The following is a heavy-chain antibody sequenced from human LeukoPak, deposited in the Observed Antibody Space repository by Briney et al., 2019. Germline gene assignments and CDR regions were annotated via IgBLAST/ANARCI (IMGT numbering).Heavy chain of an antibody. CDR1: GYTFTSYG. J-gene: IGHJ4*02. V-gene: IGHV1-18*01. CDR3: ARDQRRLRFLEWLTSGLDY. Sequence: ASVKVSCKASGYTFTSYGISWVRRAPGQGLEWMGWISAYNGNTNYAQKLQGRVTMTTDTSTSTAYMELRSLRSDDTAVYYCARDQRRLRFLEWLTSGLDYWGQGTLVTVSS. D-gene: IGHD3-3*01. CDR2: ISAYNGNT.